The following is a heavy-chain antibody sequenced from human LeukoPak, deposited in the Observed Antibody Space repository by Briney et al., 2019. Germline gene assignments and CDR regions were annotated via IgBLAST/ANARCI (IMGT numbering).Heavy chain of an antibody. CDR2: IYYSGST. D-gene: IGHD6-19*01. CDR1: GGPISSSSYY. Sequence: SETLSLTCTVSGGPISSSSYYWGWIRQPPGKGLEWIGSIYYSGSTYYNQSLKSRVTISVDTSKNQFSLKLSSVTAADTAVYYCARDRGGAVAGDAFDIWGQGTMVTVSS. CDR3: ARDRGGAVAGDAFDI. J-gene: IGHJ3*02. V-gene: IGHV4-39*07.